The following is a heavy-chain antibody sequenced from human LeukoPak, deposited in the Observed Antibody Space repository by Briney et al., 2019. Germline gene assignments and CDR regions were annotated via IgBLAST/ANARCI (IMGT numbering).Heavy chain of an antibody. J-gene: IGHJ5*02. Sequence: ASVKVSCKASGYTFTGYYMHWVRQAPGQGPEWMGWTNPNSGGTNYAQKFQCRVTMTRDTSLSTVYMELSRLRSDDTAVYYCATQATSGWHFSWGQGTLVTVSS. CDR1: GYTFTGYY. V-gene: IGHV1-2*02. D-gene: IGHD6-19*01. CDR3: ATQATSGWHFS. CDR2: TNPNSGGT.